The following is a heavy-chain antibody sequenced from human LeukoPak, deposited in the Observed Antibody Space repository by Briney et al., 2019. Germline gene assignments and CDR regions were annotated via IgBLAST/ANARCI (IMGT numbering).Heavy chain of an antibody. V-gene: IGHV1-18*04. CDR2: ISAYNGNT. J-gene: IGHJ4*02. CDR1: GYTFTSYG. Sequence: ASVNVSCKASGYTFTSYGISWVRQAPGQGLEWMGWISAYNGNTNYEQKLQGRVTMTTDTSTSTAYMELRSLRSDDTAVYYCARLSGSNFVVVPAHDYWGQGTLVTVSS. CDR3: ARLSGSNFVVVPAHDY. D-gene: IGHD2-2*01.